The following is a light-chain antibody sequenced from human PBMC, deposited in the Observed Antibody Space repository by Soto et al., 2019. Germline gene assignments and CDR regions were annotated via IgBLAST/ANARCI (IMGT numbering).Light chain of an antibody. CDR1: QSVSSY. V-gene: IGKV3-11*01. Sequence: IVLTQSPATLSLSAGGRATLSCRASQSVSSYLAWYQQKPGQAPRLLIYYASNGATGIPPRFSGSGSGTDFTLTSSTLEPEDFAVYYCQQRSNWTFGQGTKVDI. CDR3: QQRSNWT. CDR2: YAS. J-gene: IGKJ1*01.